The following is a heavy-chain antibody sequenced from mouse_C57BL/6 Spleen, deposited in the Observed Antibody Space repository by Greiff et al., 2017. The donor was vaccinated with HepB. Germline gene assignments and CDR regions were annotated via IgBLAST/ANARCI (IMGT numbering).Heavy chain of an antibody. CDR3: ARDYSKPYYAMDY. CDR2: INYDGSST. V-gene: IGHV5-16*01. CDR1: GFTFRDYY. J-gene: IGHJ4*01. D-gene: IGHD2-5*01. Sequence: EVKLVESEGGLVQPGSSMKLSCTASGFTFRDYYMAWVRQVPEKGLEWVANINYDGSSTYYLDSLKSRFIISRDNAKNILYLQMSSLKSEDTATYYCARDYSKPYYAMDYWGQGTSVTVSS.